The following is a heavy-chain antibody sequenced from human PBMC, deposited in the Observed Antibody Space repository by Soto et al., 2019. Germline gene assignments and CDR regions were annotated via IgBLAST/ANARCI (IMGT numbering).Heavy chain of an antibody. J-gene: IGHJ6*02. CDR2: INPNSGGT. V-gene: IGHV1-2*02. Sequence: ASVKVSCKASGYTFTGYDMHWVRQAPGQGLEWMGWINPNSGGTNYAQKFQGRVTMTRDTSISTAYMELSRLRSDDTAVYYCARGDSSGWYRYYYYGMDVWGQGTTVTVSS. CDR1: GYTFTGYD. CDR3: ARGDSSGWYRYYYYGMDV. D-gene: IGHD6-19*01.